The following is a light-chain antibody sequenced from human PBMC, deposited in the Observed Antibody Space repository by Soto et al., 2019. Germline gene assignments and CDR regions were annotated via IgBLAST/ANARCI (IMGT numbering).Light chain of an antibody. CDR1: QTVYTN. CDR2: GAS. CDR3: QQYGSSGK. J-gene: IGKJ1*01. Sequence: DIVMTQSPATLSVSPGERATLSCRASQTVYTNLAWYQQKPGQAPRLLIYGASARAAGIPDRFSGSGSGTEFTLTISSLQSEDFAVYYCQQYGSSGKFGQGTKV. V-gene: IGKV3-15*01.